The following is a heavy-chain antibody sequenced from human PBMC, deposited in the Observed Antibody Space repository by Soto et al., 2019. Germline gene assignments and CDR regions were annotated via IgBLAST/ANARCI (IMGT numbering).Heavy chain of an antibody. J-gene: IGHJ5*02. CDR1: GTSISRDY. D-gene: IGHD1-26*01. Sequence: SETLSLTCTVSGTSISRDYWSWIRQPPGKGLEWIGEVYSSGSTNYNPSLKSRVAISVDTSKNQFSLKLSSVTAADTAVYYCARVREPLTGGPWFDPWGQGTLVTVSS. CDR2: VYSSGST. V-gene: IGHV4-59*12. CDR3: ARVREPLTGGPWFDP.